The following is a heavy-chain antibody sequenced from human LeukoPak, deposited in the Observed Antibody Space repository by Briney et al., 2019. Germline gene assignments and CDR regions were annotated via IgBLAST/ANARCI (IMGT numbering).Heavy chain of an antibody. D-gene: IGHD1-26*01. CDR1: GFTFSSYS. J-gene: IGHJ4*02. V-gene: IGHV3-21*01. Sequence: PGGSLRLSCAASGFTFSSYSMNWVRQAPGKGLEWVSSISSSSSFIYYADSVKGRFTISRDNAKNSLYLQMNSLRDEDTAVYYCARGGLRGATPDYWGQGTLVTVSS. CDR3: ARGGLRGATPDY. CDR2: ISSSSSFI.